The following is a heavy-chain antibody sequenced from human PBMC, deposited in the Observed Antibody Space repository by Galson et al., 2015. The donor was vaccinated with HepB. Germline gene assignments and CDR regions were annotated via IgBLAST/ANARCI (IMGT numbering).Heavy chain of an antibody. J-gene: IGHJ4*02. Sequence: SCKASGYTFTSYAMHWVRQAPGQRLEWMGWINAGNGNTKYSQKFQGRVTITRDTSASTAYMELSSLRSEDTAVYYCARDGGDYPFDYWGQGTLVIVSS. D-gene: IGHD2-21*02. CDR2: INAGNGNT. V-gene: IGHV1-3*01. CDR3: ARDGGDYPFDY. CDR1: GYTFTSYA.